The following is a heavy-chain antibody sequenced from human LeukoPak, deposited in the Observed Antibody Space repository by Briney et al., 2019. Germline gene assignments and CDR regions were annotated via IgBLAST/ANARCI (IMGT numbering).Heavy chain of an antibody. CDR3: ARAKLEWFSIYYYYMDV. CDR1: GYSISSGYY. V-gene: IGHV4-38-2*01. D-gene: IGHD3-3*01. Sequence: SETLSLTYGVSGYSISSGYYWGWIRQPPGKGLEWIGILYHSGTTYYNPSLKSRVTILAETSKNHFSLKLNSVTAADTAVYYCARAKLEWFSIYYYYMDVWGQGTTVTVSS. CDR2: LYHSGTT. J-gene: IGHJ6*03.